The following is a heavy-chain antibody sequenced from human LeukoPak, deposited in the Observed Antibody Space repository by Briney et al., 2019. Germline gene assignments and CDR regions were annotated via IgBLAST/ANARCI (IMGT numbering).Heavy chain of an antibody. Sequence: SETLSLTCTVSGGSISSYYWSWIRQLPGKGLEWIGYIYYSGSTNYNPSLKSRVTISVDTSKNQFSLKLSSVTAADTAVYYCARGESYSSSWPPYYYYYYYMDVWGKGTTVTVSS. V-gene: IGHV4-59*01. CDR2: IYYSGST. CDR3: ARGESYSSSWPPYYYYYYYMDV. D-gene: IGHD6-13*01. CDR1: GGSISSYY. J-gene: IGHJ6*03.